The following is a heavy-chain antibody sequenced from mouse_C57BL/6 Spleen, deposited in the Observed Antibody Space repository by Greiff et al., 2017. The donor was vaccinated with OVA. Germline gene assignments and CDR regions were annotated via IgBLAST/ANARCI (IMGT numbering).Heavy chain of an antibody. V-gene: IGHV1-64*01. CDR2: IHPNSGST. D-gene: IGHD1-1*01. Sequence: QVQLQQPGAELVKPGASVKLCKASGYTFTSYWMHWVKQRPGQGLEWIGMIHPNSGSTNYNEKFKSKATLTVDKSSSTAYMQLSSLTSEDSAVYYCAYYGSSYGRFDVWGTGTTVTVSS. CDR3: AYYGSSYGRFDV. J-gene: IGHJ1*03. CDR1: GYTFTSYW.